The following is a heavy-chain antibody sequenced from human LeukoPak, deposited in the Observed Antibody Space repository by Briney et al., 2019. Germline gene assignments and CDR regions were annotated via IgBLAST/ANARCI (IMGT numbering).Heavy chain of an antibody. CDR2: ISGSGGST. CDR3: AKVLEGWLAFDC. J-gene: IGHJ4*02. D-gene: IGHD6-19*01. V-gene: IGHV3-23*01. CDR1: GLTFSTYA. Sequence: GGPLRLSCAASGLTFSTYAMSWVRQPPGKGLEWISAISGSGGSTYYADSVKGRFTISRDNSKNTLYLQMNSLRAEDTAVYYCAKVLEGWLAFDCWGQGALVTVSS.